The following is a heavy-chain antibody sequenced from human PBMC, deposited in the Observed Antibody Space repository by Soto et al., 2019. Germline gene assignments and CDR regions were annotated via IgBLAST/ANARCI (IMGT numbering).Heavy chain of an antibody. Sequence: QVQLQQWGAGLLKPSETLSLTCAVYGGSFSGYYWSWIRQPPGKGLEWIGEINHSGSTNYNPSLNGRVTVSVDTSKNQFSLKLSSVTAADTAVYYCARGPPVLLWFGEKGKFDPWGQGTLVTVSS. CDR1: GGSFSGYY. J-gene: IGHJ5*02. V-gene: IGHV4-34*01. D-gene: IGHD3-10*01. CDR3: ARGPPVLLWFGEKGKFDP. CDR2: INHSGST.